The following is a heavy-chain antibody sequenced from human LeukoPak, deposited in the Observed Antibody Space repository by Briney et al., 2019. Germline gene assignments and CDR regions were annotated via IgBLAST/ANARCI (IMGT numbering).Heavy chain of an antibody. J-gene: IGHJ4*02. V-gene: IGHV3-30*18. CDR2: ISYDGSNK. D-gene: IGHD3-22*01. CDR1: GFTFSSYG. CDR3: AKDPRDYDSSGYYPYYFDN. Sequence: GGSLRLSCAASGFTFSSYGMHWVRQAPGKGLEWVAVISYDGSNKYYADSVKGRFTISRDNSKNTLDLQMNSLRAEDTAVYYCAKDPRDYDSSGYYPYYFDNWGQGTLVTVSS.